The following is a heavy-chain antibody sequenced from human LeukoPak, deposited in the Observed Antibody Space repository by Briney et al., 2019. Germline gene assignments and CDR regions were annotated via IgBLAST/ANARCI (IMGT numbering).Heavy chain of an antibody. Sequence: SETLSLTCAVYGGPFSGYYWSWIRRPPGKGLEWIGEINHSGSTNYNPSLKSRVTISVDTSKNQFSLKLSSVTAADTAVYYCARDGPRSSGSYPIWGQGTMVTVSS. CDR1: GGPFSGYY. V-gene: IGHV4-34*01. CDR2: INHSGST. J-gene: IGHJ3*02. CDR3: ARDGPRSSGSYPI. D-gene: IGHD3-10*01.